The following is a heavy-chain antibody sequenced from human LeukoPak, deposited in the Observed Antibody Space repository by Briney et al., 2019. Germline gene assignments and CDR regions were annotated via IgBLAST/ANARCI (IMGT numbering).Heavy chain of an antibody. CDR1: GFTFDDYG. CDR2: ISWNSGSI. D-gene: IGHD5-18*01. CDR3: TKASGYSSGAVDY. J-gene: IGHJ4*02. V-gene: IGHV3-9*03. Sequence: GRSLRLSCAASGFTFDDYGMHWVRQAPGKGLEWVSGISWNSGSIGYADSVKGRFTISRDNAKSTLYLQMNSLRADDIALYYCTKASGYSSGAVDYWGQGTLVTVSS.